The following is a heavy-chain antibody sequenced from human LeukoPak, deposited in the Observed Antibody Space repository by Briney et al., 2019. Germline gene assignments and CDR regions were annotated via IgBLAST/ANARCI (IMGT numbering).Heavy chain of an antibody. Sequence: SETLSLTCTVSGFSISTGYFWGWIRQPPGKGLEWIGRIYTSGSTNYNPSLKSRVTISVDTSKNQFSLKLSSVTAADTAIYYCASRYNWNHFDYWGHGTLVTVSS. J-gene: IGHJ4*01. V-gene: IGHV4-38-2*02. D-gene: IGHD1-20*01. CDR1: GFSISTGYF. CDR2: IYTSGST. CDR3: ASRYNWNHFDY.